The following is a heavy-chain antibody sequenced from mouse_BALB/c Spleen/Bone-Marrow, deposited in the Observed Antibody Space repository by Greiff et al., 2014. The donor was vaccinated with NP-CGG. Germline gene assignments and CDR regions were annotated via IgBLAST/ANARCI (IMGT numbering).Heavy chain of an antibody. D-gene: IGHD2-1*01. CDR1: GYTFTSYW. CDR2: INPSTGYT. CDR3: ARYGNYGDYFDY. J-gene: IGHJ2*01. V-gene: IGHV1-7*01. Sequence: QVQLQQSGAELAKPGASVKMSCKASGYTFTSYWMHWVKQRPGQGLEWIGYINPSTGYTEYNQKFKDKATLTADKSSSTAYIQLSSLTSEDSAVYYCARYGNYGDYFDYWGQGTTLTVSS.